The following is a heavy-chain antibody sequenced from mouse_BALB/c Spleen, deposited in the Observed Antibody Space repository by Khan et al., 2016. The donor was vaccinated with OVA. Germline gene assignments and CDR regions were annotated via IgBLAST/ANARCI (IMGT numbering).Heavy chain of an antibody. V-gene: IGHV3-2*02. CDR3: ARVYGGDFDY. CDR1: GYSIPSDYA. D-gene: IGHD1-1*01. J-gene: IGHJ2*01. CDR2: ISYSGNT. Sequence: EVKLLESGPGLVKPSQSLSLTCTVTGYSIPSDYAWNWIRQFPGNKLEWMGFISYSGNTNYNPSLKSRISISRDTSENQFFLQLNSVTTEDTATYYCARVYGGDFDYWGQGTTLTVSS.